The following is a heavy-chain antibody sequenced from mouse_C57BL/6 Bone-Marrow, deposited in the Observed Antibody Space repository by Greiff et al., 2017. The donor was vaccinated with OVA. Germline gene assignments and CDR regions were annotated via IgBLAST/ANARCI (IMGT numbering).Heavy chain of an antibody. CDR1: GFTFSDYG. CDR3: ARPLRAWFAY. Sequence: EVQLVESGGGLVKPGGSLKLSCAASGFTFSDYGMSWVRQTPDKRLEWVAYMSSGGSYTYYPDSVKGRFTISRDNAKNTLYLQMSSLKAEDTAMYYCARPLRAWFAYWGQGTPVTVSA. V-gene: IGHV5-6*01. J-gene: IGHJ3*01. D-gene: IGHD3-1*01. CDR2: MSSGGSYT.